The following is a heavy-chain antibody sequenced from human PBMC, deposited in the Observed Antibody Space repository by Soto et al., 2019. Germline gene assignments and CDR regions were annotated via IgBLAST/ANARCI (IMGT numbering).Heavy chain of an antibody. V-gene: IGHV6-1*01. Sequence: QVQLQQSGPGLVKPSQTLSLTCAISGDSVSRDSIGWTWIRQSPSRGLEWLGRTYYTSKWYYDYALSVKSRITINPDTSKNHFSLQLNSVPPEDTAVYYCGRAVAGRIDYWGQGTLVTVSS. CDR2: TYYTSKWYY. D-gene: IGHD6-19*01. J-gene: IGHJ4*02. CDR1: GDSVSRDSIG. CDR3: GRAVAGRIDY.